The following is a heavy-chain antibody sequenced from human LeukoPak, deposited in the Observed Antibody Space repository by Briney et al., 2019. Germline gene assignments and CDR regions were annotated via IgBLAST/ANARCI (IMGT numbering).Heavy chain of an antibody. Sequence: PGWSLRLSCAASGFTFSSYSMNWVRQAPGKGREWGASISSSSSYIYYADSVKGRFTISRDNAKNSLCLQMNRLRAEDTAVYYCARYGSSGWYDYWGQGTLVTVSS. CDR3: ARYGSSGWYDY. CDR2: ISSSSSYI. CDR1: GFTFSSYS. J-gene: IGHJ4*02. V-gene: IGHV3-21*01. D-gene: IGHD6-19*01.